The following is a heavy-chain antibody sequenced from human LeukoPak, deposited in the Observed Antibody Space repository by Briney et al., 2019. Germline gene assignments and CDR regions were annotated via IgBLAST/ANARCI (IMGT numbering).Heavy chain of an antibody. CDR3: ASSGIVVLGATYGSAFDY. Sequence: GGSLRLSCAASRFTFSSYSINWVRQAPGKGLEWVSSISSTSTYIYYADSVKGRFTISRDNAKNSLYLQMNSLRAEDTAVYYCASSGIVVLGATYGSAFDYWGQGTLVTVSS. CDR1: RFTFSSYS. J-gene: IGHJ4*02. D-gene: IGHD2-15*01. CDR2: ISSTSTYI. V-gene: IGHV3-21*01.